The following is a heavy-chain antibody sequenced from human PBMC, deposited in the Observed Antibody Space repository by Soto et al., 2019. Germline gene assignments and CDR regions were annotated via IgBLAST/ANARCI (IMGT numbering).Heavy chain of an antibody. V-gene: IGHV1-8*01. D-gene: IGHD5-12*01. Sequence: QVQLVQSGAEVKKPGASVKVSCKASGYTFTTYDINWVRQAPGQRLEWMGWMNPKSGYTGSAQKVQGRVTMTGDTAISTAYMELSSLRSDDTAVYYCGRVAPDIDFWGQGTLVTVSS. CDR3: GRVAPDIDF. CDR2: MNPKSGYT. J-gene: IGHJ4*02. CDR1: GYTFTTYD.